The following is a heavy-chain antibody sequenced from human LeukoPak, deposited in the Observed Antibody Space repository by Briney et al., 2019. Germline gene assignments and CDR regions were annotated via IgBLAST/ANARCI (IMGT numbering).Heavy chain of an antibody. J-gene: IGHJ5*02. V-gene: IGHV1-69*13. Sequence: GASVKVSCKASGGTFRNYIFSWVRQSPGQGLEWMGGVMPMFNTSNYAQKFQGRVTITPDENTSTVYMELSSLRSEDTAVYYCAKVQNEVVPIAMRGWFDPWGQGTLVAVSS. CDR1: GGTFRNYI. CDR3: AKVQNEVVPIAMRGWFDP. CDR2: VMPMFNTS. D-gene: IGHD2-2*01.